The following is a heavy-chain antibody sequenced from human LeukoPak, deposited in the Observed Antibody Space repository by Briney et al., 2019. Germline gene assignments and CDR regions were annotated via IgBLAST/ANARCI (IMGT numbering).Heavy chain of an antibody. CDR1: GFTFSSYS. CDR3: AKAEVVVVAATHPDY. D-gene: IGHD2-15*01. J-gene: IGHJ4*02. CDR2: ISSSSSYI. V-gene: IGHV3-21*01. Sequence: PGGSLRLSCAASGFTFSSYSMNWVRQAPGKGLEWVSSISSSSSYIYYADSVKGRFTISRDNAKNSLYLQMNSLRAEDTAVYYCAKAEVVVVAATHPDYWGQGTLVTVSS.